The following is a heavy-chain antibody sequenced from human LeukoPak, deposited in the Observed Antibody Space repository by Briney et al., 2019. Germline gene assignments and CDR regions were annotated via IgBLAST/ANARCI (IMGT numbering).Heavy chain of an antibody. CDR2: INHSGST. V-gene: IGHV4-34*01. J-gene: IGHJ4*02. Sequence: RASETLSLACAVYGGSFSGYYWSWIRQPPGKGLEWIGEINHSGSTNYNPSLKSRVTISVDTSKNQFSLRLNSATAADPAMYYCVKSGGYGLIDYWGQGTLVTVSS. CDR3: VKSGGYGLIDY. D-gene: IGHD1-26*01. CDR1: GGSFSGYY.